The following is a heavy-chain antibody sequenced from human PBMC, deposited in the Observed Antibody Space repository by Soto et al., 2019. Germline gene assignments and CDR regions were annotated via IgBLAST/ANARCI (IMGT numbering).Heavy chain of an antibody. V-gene: IGHV4-30-2*01. D-gene: IGHD6-13*01. CDR1: GGSISSGGYS. CDR2: IYHSGST. CDR3: ARESSSSWENWFDP. J-gene: IGHJ5*02. Sequence: NLSETLSLTCAVSGGSISSGGYSWSWIRQPPGKGLEWIGYIYHSGSTYYNPSLKSRVTISVDRSKNQFSLKLSSVTAADTAVYYCARESSSSWENWFDPWGQGTLVTVSS.